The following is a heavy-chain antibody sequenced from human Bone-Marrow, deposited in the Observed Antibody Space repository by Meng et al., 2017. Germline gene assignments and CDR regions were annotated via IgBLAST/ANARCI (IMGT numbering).Heavy chain of an antibody. J-gene: IGHJ6*02. Sequence: ASVKVSCKASGYTFTSYDINWVRQATGQGLEWMGWMNPNSGNTGYAQKFQGRVTITRNTSISTAYMELSSLRSEDTAVYYCARDMIVVVPAAYYYYYGMDVWGQGTMVTVSS. V-gene: IGHV1-8*03. CDR1: GYTFTSYD. D-gene: IGHD2-2*01. CDR3: ARDMIVVVPAAYYYYYGMDV. CDR2: MNPNSGNT.